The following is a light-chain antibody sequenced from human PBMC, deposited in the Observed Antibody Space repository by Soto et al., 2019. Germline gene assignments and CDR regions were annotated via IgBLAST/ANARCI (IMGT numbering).Light chain of an antibody. CDR3: QQSYSTPRN. Sequence: DIQMPQSPSSLSASVGDRVTITCRASQSISSYLNWYQQKPGKAPKLLIYAASSLQSGVPSRFSGSGSGTDFTLTISSLQPEDFATYYCQQSYSTPRNFGGGTKVEIK. CDR2: AAS. CDR1: QSISSY. J-gene: IGKJ4*01. V-gene: IGKV1-39*01.